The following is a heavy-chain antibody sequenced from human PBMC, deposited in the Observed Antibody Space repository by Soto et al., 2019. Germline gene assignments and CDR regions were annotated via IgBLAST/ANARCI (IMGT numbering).Heavy chain of an antibody. D-gene: IGHD2-15*01. CDR3: AKDQKIVVVVDVTVDWFDP. J-gene: IGHJ5*02. V-gene: IGHV3-23*01. CDR2: ISGSGGST. Sequence: EVQLLESGGGLVQPGGSLRLSCAASGVTFSSYAMSWVRQAPGKVLEWVSAISGSGGSTYYADSVKGRFTISRDNSKNTLYLQMNRLRAEDTAVYYCAKDQKIVVVVDVTVDWFDPWGQGTLVTVSS. CDR1: GVTFSSYA.